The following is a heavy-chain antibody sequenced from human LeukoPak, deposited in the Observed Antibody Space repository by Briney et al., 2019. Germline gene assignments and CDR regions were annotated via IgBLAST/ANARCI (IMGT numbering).Heavy chain of an antibody. J-gene: IGHJ3*02. V-gene: IGHV3-53*01. Sequence: GGSLRLSCAASGFTVSSNYMSWVRQAPGKGLEWVSVIYSGGSTYYADSVKGRFTISRDNSKNTLYLQMNSLRAEDTAVYYCARGVYGYYDSSPGAFDIWGQGTMVTVSP. D-gene: IGHD3-22*01. CDR1: GFTVSSNY. CDR3: ARGVYGYYDSSPGAFDI. CDR2: IYSGGST.